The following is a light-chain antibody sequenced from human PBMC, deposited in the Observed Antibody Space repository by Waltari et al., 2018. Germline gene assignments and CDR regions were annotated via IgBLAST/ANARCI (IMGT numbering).Light chain of an antibody. J-gene: IGKJ4*01. Sequence: EFVLTQSPDTLSLSSGEGATLSCRASQSVSSYLAWYQQKRGQAPRLLIYGASNRATGIPARFSGSGSGTDFTLTISTLEPEDFAVYYCQQRSNWPLTFGGGTKVEIK. CDR2: GAS. V-gene: IGKV3-11*01. CDR3: QQRSNWPLT. CDR1: QSVSSY.